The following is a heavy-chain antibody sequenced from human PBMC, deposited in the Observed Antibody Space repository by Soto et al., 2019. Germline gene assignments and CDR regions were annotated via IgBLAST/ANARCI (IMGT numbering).Heavy chain of an antibody. CDR3: ARDGSTSGYIWFDP. CDR1: GGSISSYY. Sequence: QVQLQESGPGLVKPSETLSLTCTVSGGSISSYYWSWIRQPPGKGLGWIGYIYYNGNTNYNPCVKSRVTISVDTSKNQFSLQLNSVSAADTAVYYCARDGSTSGYIWFDPWGQGTLVTVSS. D-gene: IGHD2-2*02. CDR2: IYYNGNT. V-gene: IGHV4-59*01. J-gene: IGHJ5*02.